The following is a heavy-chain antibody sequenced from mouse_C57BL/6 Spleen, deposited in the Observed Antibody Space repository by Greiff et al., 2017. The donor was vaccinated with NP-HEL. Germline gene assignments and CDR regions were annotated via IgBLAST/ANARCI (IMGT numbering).Heavy chain of an antibody. CDR2: ISYDGSN. CDR1: GYSITSGYY. V-gene: IGHV3-6*01. D-gene: IGHD3-2*02. CDR3: ATAQATPFAY. Sequence: DVQLQESGPGLVKPSQSLSLTCSVTGYSITSGYYWNWIRQFPGNKLEWMGYISYDGSNNYNPSLKNRISITRDTSKNQFFLKLNSVTTEDTATYYCATAQATPFAYWGQGTLGTVSA. J-gene: IGHJ3*01.